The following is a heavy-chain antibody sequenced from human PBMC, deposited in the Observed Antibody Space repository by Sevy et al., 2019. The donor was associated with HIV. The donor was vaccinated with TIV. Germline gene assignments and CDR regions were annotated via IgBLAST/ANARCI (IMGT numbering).Heavy chain of an antibody. CDR3: ARDTPYCGGDCYYRPDY. Sequence: GGSLRLSCAASGLTFSSYAMHWVRQAPGKGLEWVVVISYDGSNKYYADSVKGRFTISRDNSKNTLYLQMNSLRAEDTAVYYCARDTPYCGGDCYYRPDYWGQGTLVTVSS. CDR2: ISYDGSNK. V-gene: IGHV3-30*04. CDR1: GLTFSSYA. D-gene: IGHD2-21*02. J-gene: IGHJ4*02.